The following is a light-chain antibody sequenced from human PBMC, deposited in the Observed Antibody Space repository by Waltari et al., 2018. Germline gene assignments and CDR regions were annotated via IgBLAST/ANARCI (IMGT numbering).Light chain of an antibody. V-gene: IGKV3-20*01. CDR3: QHYVRLPAT. Sequence: EIVLTQSPGTLSLSPGERATLSCRASQSVSRTLAWYQQQPGQAPKLLVYGASIRATGIPDRFTCSGSGTDFSRTISSLEPEDFAIYFCQHYVRLPATFGQGTKVEIK. J-gene: IGKJ1*01. CDR1: QSVSRT. CDR2: GAS.